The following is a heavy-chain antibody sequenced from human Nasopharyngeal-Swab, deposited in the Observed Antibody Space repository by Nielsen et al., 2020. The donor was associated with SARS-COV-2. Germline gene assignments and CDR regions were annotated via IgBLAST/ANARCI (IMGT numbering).Heavy chain of an antibody. CDR3: ARGWAGHYFDY. CDR1: GASITSGGYY. D-gene: IGHD1-26*01. Sequence: SETLSLTCTVSGASITSGGYYWSWIRHLPGRGLEWIGYIYYSGNTFYNPSLKSQVTMSVDTSENQFSLNLNSVTAADTAVYYCARGWAGHYFDYWGQGTLVTVSS. V-gene: IGHV4-31*01. J-gene: IGHJ4*02. CDR2: IYYSGNT.